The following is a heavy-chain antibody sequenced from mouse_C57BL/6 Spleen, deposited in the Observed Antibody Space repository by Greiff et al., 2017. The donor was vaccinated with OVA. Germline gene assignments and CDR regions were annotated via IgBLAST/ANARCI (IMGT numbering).Heavy chain of an antibody. CDR1: GFSLTSYG. D-gene: IGHD2-4*01. J-gene: IGHJ2*01. Sequence: VQLQQSGPGLVQPSQSLSITCTVSGFSLTSYGVHWVRQSPGKGLEWLGVIWSGGSTDYNAAFISRLSISKDNSKSQVFFKRNSLQADDTAIYYCARMGITTPYCFDYWGQGTTLTVSS. CDR2: IWSGGST. V-gene: IGHV2-2*01. CDR3: ARMGITTPYCFDY.